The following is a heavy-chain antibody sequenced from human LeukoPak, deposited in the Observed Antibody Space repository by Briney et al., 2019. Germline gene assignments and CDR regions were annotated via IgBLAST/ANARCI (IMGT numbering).Heavy chain of an antibody. D-gene: IGHD3-9*01. J-gene: IGHJ5*02. CDR1: GDSISGSDYY. CDR3: LKRAGGIILT. CDR2: IWYSGSA. V-gene: IGHV4-39*01. Sequence: PSETLSLTCTVSGDSISGSDYYWGWLRQPPGKGLEWIANIWYSGSAYYNPSLQSRVTITVDTSKNQFSLNVRSVTAADSAVYYCLKRAGGIILTWGQGTRVTVSS.